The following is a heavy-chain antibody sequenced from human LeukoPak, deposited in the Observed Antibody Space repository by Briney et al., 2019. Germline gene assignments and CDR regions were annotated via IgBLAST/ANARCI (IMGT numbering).Heavy chain of an antibody. CDR3: TRGSSGRRDN. D-gene: IGHD6-19*01. J-gene: IGHJ4*02. V-gene: IGHV1-8*01. Sequence: GASVKVSCKASGYTFTSCDINWVRQATGQGLEWMGWMSPNSGNTGYGQSFQGRITMTRDISIGTAYMGLSNLTSEDTAIYYCTRGSSGRRDNWGQGTLVTVSA. CDR1: GYTFTSCD. CDR2: MSPNSGNT.